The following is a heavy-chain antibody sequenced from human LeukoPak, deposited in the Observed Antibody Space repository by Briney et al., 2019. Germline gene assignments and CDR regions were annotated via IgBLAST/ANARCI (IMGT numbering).Heavy chain of an antibody. J-gene: IGHJ4*02. CDR1: VFTFINYA. Sequence: GGSLRLSCAASVFTFINYAMRWVRRAPGKGLGGVSNIGGSGDTTYYADSVKGRFTISRDNSKNTLYLQMNSLRAEDTAVYYCAKDLEMATIRGYFDYWGQGTLVTVSS. CDR2: IGGSGDTT. V-gene: IGHV3-23*01. D-gene: IGHD5-24*01. CDR3: AKDLEMATIRGYFDY.